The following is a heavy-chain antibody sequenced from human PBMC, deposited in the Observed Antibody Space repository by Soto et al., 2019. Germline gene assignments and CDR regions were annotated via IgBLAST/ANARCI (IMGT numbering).Heavy chain of an antibody. CDR1: GYTFTSYG. CDR2: ISAYNGNT. D-gene: IGHD2-2*01. Sequence: ASVKVSCKASGYTFTSYGISWVRQAPGQGLEWMGWISAYNGNTNYAQKLQGRVTMTTDTSTSTAYMELRSLRSDDTAVYYCARDVEVGIVVVPAASHLELYYYYYGMDVWGQGTTLTVSS. J-gene: IGHJ6*02. CDR3: ARDVEVGIVVVPAASHLELYYYYYGMDV. V-gene: IGHV1-18*04.